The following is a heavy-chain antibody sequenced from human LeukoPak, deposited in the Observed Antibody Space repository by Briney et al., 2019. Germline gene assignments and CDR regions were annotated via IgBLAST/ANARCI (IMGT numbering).Heavy chain of an antibody. Sequence: GRSLRLSCAVSGITLSNYGMSWVRQAPGKRLEWVAGLSGSGGGTNYADSVQGRFTISRDNPKNTLYLQMNSLRAEDTAVYFCAKRGVVIRVFLVGFHKEAYYFDSWGQGALVTVSS. D-gene: IGHD3-10*01. J-gene: IGHJ4*02. CDR2: LSGSGGGT. V-gene: IGHV3-23*01. CDR1: GITLSNYG. CDR3: AKRGVVIRVFLVGFHKEAYYFDS.